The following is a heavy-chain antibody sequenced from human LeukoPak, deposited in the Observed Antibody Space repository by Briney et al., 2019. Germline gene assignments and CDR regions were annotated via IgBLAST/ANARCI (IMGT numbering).Heavy chain of an antibody. CDR2: ISYDGSNK. V-gene: IGHV3-30*03. CDR3: ARDLSAGSAVAGTFLDY. CDR1: GFTFSSYG. J-gene: IGHJ4*02. Sequence: GGSLRLSCAASGFTFSSYGMSWVRQAPGKGLEWVAVISYDGSNKYYADSVKGRFTISRDNSKNTLYLQMNSLRAEDTAVYYCARDLSAGSAVAGTFLDYWGQGTLVTVSS. D-gene: IGHD6-19*01.